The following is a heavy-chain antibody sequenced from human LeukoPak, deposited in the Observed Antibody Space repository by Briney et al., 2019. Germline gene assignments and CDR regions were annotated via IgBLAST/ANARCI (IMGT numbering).Heavy chain of an antibody. Sequence: GASVKVSCKASGYTFTSYYMHRVRQAPGQGLEWMGIINPSGGSTSYAQKFQGRVTMTRDTSTSTVYMELSSLRSEDTAVYYCARERTYYDFWSGPTNGESWFDPWGQGTLVTVSS. V-gene: IGHV1-46*01. CDR1: GYTFTSYY. CDR3: ARERTYYDFWSGPTNGESWFDP. CDR2: INPSGGST. D-gene: IGHD3-3*01. J-gene: IGHJ5*02.